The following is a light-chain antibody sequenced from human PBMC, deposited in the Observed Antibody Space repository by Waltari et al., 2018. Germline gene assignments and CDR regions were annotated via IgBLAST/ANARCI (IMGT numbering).Light chain of an antibody. V-gene: IGLV3-21*01. CDR1: NIGTKS. J-gene: IGLJ1*01. CDR3: QVWDANNEPGL. Sequence: SYVLTQPPSVSVAPGETARITCGGNNIGTKSVHWYRQKPGQAPVLVISYDSDRPSGIPERFSGSNSGETATLTISRVEAGDEADYYCQVWDANNEPGLFGTGTEVTV. CDR2: YDS.